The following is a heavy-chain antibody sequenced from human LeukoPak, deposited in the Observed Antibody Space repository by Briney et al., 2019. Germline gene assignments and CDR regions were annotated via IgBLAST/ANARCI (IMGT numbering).Heavy chain of an antibody. V-gene: IGHV1-58*01. Sequence: VASVKVSCKASGFTFTSSAVQRVRQARGQRLEWIGWIVVGSGNTNYAQKFQERVTITRDMSTSTAYMELSSLRSEDTAVYYCAALGGSSSSNWFDPWGQGTLVAVSS. CDR1: GFTFTSSA. J-gene: IGHJ5*02. D-gene: IGHD6-6*01. CDR3: AALGGSSSSNWFDP. CDR2: IVVGSGNT.